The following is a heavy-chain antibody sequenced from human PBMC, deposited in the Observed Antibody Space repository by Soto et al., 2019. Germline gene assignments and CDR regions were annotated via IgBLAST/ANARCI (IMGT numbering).Heavy chain of an antibody. Sequence: SETLSLTCTVSGGSISSGDYYWSWIRQPPGKGLEWIGYIYYSGSTYYNPSLKSRVTISVDTSKNQFSLKLSSVTAADTAVYYCARGVGYYDSSGYYSSLGNFDYWGQGTLVTVSS. D-gene: IGHD3-22*01. CDR3: ARGVGYYDSSGYYSSLGNFDY. CDR2: IYYSGST. CDR1: GGSISSGDYY. V-gene: IGHV4-30-4*01. J-gene: IGHJ4*02.